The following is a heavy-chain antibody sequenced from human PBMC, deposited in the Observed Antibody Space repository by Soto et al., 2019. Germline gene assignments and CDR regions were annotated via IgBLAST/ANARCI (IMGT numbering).Heavy chain of an antibody. CDR1: GFTFSNYA. D-gene: IGHD4-17*01. Sequence: EVQLVESGGGLVQPGGSLRLSCAGSGFTFSNYAMNWVRQAPGKGLEWVSYISHKSSGTYHADSVKGRFTISRDNAQISLYLQMNSLTDEDTAIYYCARDPYSSTTVTMMDYWGRGTLVTVSS. CDR3: ARDPYSSTTVTMMDY. V-gene: IGHV3-48*02. J-gene: IGHJ4*02. CDR2: ISHKSSGT.